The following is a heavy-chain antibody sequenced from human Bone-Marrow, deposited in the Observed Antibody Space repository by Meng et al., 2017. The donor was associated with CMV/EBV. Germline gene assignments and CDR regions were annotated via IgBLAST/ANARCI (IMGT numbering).Heavy chain of an antibody. D-gene: IGHD1-14*01. Sequence: GGSLRLSCAASGFTFSTYSMSWVRQSPGKELEWVSSISTSSNYIYYADSMRGRFTVSRDNAKNSLYLQMDTLRDEDTAVYYCARDPVTGWGNQAFDIRGPGKMVTVSS. CDR3: ARDPVTGWGNQAFDI. V-gene: IGHV3-21*04. J-gene: IGHJ3*02. CDR1: GFTFSTYS. CDR2: ISTSSNYI.